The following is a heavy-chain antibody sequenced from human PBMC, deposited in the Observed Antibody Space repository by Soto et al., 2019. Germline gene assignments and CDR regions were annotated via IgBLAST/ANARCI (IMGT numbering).Heavy chain of an antibody. V-gene: IGHV3-23*01. Sequence: EVQLLESGGGLVQPGGSLRLSCAASGITVTAYAMSWGRQAPGKGLEWVSSISGSGGSTYYADSVKGRLTISRDNSENTLYLQMSSLGAEDTAVYYCATIIIPAATNFYWGQGTLVTVSS. CDR3: ATIIIPAATNFY. CDR2: ISGSGGST. D-gene: IGHD2-2*01. J-gene: IGHJ4*02. CDR1: GITVTAYA.